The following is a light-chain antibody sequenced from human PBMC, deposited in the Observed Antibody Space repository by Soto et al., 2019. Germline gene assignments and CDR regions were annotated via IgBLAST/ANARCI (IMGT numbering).Light chain of an antibody. Sequence: DIQMTQSPSSLSASVGDRVTITCRASQSIRSCLNWYQQKPGKAPKLLIYAASSLQSGVPSRFIGIGSGTDFTLTISSLQPEDFATCYCQQGYRTPYTVGQGTKLDIK. J-gene: IGKJ2*01. CDR3: QQGYRTPYT. V-gene: IGKV1-39*01. CDR1: QSIRSC. CDR2: AAS.